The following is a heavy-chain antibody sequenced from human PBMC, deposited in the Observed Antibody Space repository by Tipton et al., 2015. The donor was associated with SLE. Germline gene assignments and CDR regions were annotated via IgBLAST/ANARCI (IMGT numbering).Heavy chain of an antibody. V-gene: IGHV1-69*06. Sequence: QSGAEVKKPGASVKVSCKASGYTFTGYGISWVRQAPGQGLERVGGIITGFGATHYAQKFQGRVTITADKSTGTVYMELRSLRSDDTAIYYGAKSAGGGGLDNWFDPWGQGSLVTVSS. CDR1: GYTFTGYG. CDR2: IITGFGAT. D-gene: IGHD6-19*01. CDR3: AKSAGGGGLDNWFDP. J-gene: IGHJ5*02.